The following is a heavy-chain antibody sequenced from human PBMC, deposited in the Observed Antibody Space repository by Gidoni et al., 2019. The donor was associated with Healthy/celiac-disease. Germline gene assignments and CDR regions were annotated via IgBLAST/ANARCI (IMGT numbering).Heavy chain of an antibody. D-gene: IGHD6-6*01. CDR2: INHSGST. CDR1: GGSFSGYY. CDR3: ARGSGIAARPTRFAY. Sequence: QVQLQQWGAGLLQPSETLSLTCAVYGGSFSGYYWSWIRQPPGKGLEWIGEINHSGSTNYNPSLKSRVTISVDTSKNQFSLKLSSVTAADTAVYYCARGSGIAARPTRFAYWGQGTLVTVSS. V-gene: IGHV4-34*01. J-gene: IGHJ4*02.